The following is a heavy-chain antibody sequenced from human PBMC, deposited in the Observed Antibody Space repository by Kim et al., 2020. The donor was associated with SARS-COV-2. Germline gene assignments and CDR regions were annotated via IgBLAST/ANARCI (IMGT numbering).Heavy chain of an antibody. CDR3: ARHSSSSSWPLKDY. CDR1: GGSISSSSYY. V-gene: IGHV4-39*01. Sequence: SETLSLTCTVSGGSISSSSYYWGWIRQPPGKGLEWIGSIYYSGSTYYNPSLKSRVTISVDTSKNQFSLKLSSVTAADTAVYYCARHSSSSSWPLKDYWGQGTLVTVSS. J-gene: IGHJ4*02. CDR2: IYYSGST. D-gene: IGHD6-6*01.